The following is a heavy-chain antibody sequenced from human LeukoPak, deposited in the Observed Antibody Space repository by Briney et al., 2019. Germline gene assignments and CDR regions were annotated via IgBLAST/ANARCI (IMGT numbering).Heavy chain of an antibody. CDR2: INPSGGST. Sequence: GASVKVSCKASGYTFTSYYMHWVRQAPGQGLEWMGIINPSGGSTSYAQKFQGRVTMTRDMSTSTVYMELSSLRSEDTAVYYCARGCSSSWYRVTVGAFDIWGQGTMVTVSS. J-gene: IGHJ3*02. V-gene: IGHV1-46*01. CDR3: ARGCSSSWYRVTVGAFDI. CDR1: GYTFTSYY. D-gene: IGHD6-13*01.